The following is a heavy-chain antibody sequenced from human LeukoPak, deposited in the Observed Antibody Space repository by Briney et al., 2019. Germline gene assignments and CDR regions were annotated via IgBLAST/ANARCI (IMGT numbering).Heavy chain of an antibody. D-gene: IGHD6-19*01. V-gene: IGHV1-8*01. Sequence: GASVKVSCKASGYTFTSYDINWVRQATGQGLEWMGWMNPNSGNTGYAQKFQGRVTMTRNTSISTAYMELSSLRSEDTAVYYCARSSSGWYLLWDWFDPWGQGTLVTVSS. CDR3: ARSSSGWYLLWDWFDP. J-gene: IGHJ5*02. CDR1: GYTFTSYD. CDR2: MNPNSGNT.